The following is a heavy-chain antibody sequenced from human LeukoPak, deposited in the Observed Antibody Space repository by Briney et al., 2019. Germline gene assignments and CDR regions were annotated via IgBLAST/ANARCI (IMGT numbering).Heavy chain of an antibody. D-gene: IGHD2-15*01. CDR2: ISWNSGSI. Sequence: PGGSLRLSCAASGFTFDDYAMHWVRQAPGKGLEWVSGISWNSGSIGYADSVKGRFTISRDNAKNSLYLQMNSLRAEDTAVYYCAREGDCSGGSCYSGHLKNGMDVWGQGTTVTVSS. CDR1: GFTFDDYA. J-gene: IGHJ6*02. CDR3: AREGDCSGGSCYSGHLKNGMDV. V-gene: IGHV3-9*01.